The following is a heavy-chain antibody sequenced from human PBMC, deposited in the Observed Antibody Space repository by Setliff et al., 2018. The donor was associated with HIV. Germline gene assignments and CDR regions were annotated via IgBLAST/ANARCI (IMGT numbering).Heavy chain of an antibody. D-gene: IGHD5-12*01. CDR1: GGSFSGYY. CDR3: ARGMIVATITNFYYYMDV. CDR2: INHSGST. J-gene: IGHJ6*03. V-gene: IGHV4-34*01. Sequence: PSETLSLTCAVYGGSFSGYYWTWIRQSPGKGLEWIGEINHSGSTNYNPSLKSRVTISVDTSKNQFSLKLSSVTAADTAVYYCARGMIVATITNFYYYMDVWGKGTTVTVSS.